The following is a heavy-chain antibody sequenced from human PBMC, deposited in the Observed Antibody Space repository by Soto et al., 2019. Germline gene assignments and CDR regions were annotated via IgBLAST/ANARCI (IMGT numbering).Heavy chain of an antibody. J-gene: IGHJ4*02. Sequence: EVQLVESGGGLVQPGGSLRLSCAASGFTFSSYSMNWVRQAPGKGLEWVSYISSSGTTIYYADSVKGRFTISRDNAKNSLSLQMNSLRDEDTAVYYCARDSVRDGYPSPRYWGQGTLVTVSS. V-gene: IGHV3-48*02. D-gene: IGHD5-12*01. CDR1: GFTFSSYS. CDR2: ISSSGTTI. CDR3: ARDSVRDGYPSPRY.